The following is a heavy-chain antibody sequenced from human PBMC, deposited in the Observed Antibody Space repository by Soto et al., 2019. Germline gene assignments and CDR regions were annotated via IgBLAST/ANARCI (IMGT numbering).Heavy chain of an antibody. Sequence: PSETLSLTCTVSGGSVSSGDYYWSWIRQPPGKGLEWIGYVHYSGSTKYNPSLESRVTISVDTSKNQFSLKLNSVTAADTVVYYCERVAESGSWVFDYWGQGTLVTVSS. D-gene: IGHD1-1*01. CDR1: GGSVSSGDYY. CDR3: ERVAESGSWVFDY. J-gene: IGHJ4*02. V-gene: IGHV4-61*08. CDR2: VHYSGST.